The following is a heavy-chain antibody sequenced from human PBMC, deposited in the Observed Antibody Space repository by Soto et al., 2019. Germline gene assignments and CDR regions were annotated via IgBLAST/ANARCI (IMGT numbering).Heavy chain of an antibody. V-gene: IGHV3-74*01. J-gene: IGHJ4*02. CDR2: ISNDGRST. Sequence: EVQLVESGGGLVQPGGSLRLSCAASGLTFSNFGMHGVRQAQGKGLVWVALISNDGRSTNHADSVKGRFTISRDNAKSTLYLQLNSLRAEDTAVYYCARDTAGLSYWGQGTLVTVSS. D-gene: IGHD2-21*02. CDR3: ARDTAGLSY. CDR1: GLTFSNFG.